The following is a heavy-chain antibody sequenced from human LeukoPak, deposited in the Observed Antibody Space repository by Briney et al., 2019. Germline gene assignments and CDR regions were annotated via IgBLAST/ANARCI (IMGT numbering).Heavy chain of an antibody. V-gene: IGHV1-18*04. CDR3: ARGSWGKRTFDV. CDR2: INAENSNT. Sequence: ASVKVSCKASDDTFSNYGVTWVRPAPGQGPEWMGWINAENSNTKYAQKIQGRVTMTTDTSTNTAYMELRSLISDDTAVYYCARGSWGKRTFDVWGQGTMVTVS. D-gene: IGHD6-6*01. CDR1: DDTFSNYG. J-gene: IGHJ3*01.